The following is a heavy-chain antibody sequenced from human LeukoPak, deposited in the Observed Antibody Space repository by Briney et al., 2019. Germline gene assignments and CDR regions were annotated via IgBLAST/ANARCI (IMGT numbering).Heavy chain of an antibody. CDR2: MNPNSGNT. CDR3: ARGPRAAAGVRHLNY. Sequence: GASVKVSCKASGYTFTSYDINWVRQATGQGLEWMGWMNPNSGNTGYAQKFQGRVTMTRNTSISTAYMEPSSLRSEDTAVYYCARGPRAAAGVRHLNYWGQGTLVTVSS. V-gene: IGHV1-8*01. D-gene: IGHD6-13*01. J-gene: IGHJ4*02. CDR1: GYTFTSYD.